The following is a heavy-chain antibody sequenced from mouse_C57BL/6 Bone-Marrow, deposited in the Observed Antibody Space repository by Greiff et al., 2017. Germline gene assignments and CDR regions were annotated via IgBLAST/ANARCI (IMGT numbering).Heavy chain of an antibody. Sequence: QVHVKQPGAELVRPGTSVKLSCKASGYTFTSYWMHWVKQRPGQGLEWIGVIDPSDSYTNYNQKFKGKATLTVDTSSSTAYMQLSSLTSEDSAVYYCARLPYYYGDWGQGTTLTVSS. V-gene: IGHV1-59*01. D-gene: IGHD1-1*01. J-gene: IGHJ2*01. CDR3: ARLPYYYGD. CDR1: GYTFTSYW. CDR2: IDPSDSYT.